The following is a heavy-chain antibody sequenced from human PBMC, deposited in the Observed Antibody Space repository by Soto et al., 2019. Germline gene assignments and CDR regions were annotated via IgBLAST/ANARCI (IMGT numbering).Heavy chain of an antibody. CDR2: IYYSGST. V-gene: IGHV4-39*01. CDR3: ARLYGSGRIGGVY. CDR1: GGSISTDNYY. Sequence: QVQLQESGPGLVKPAETLSLTCIVSGGSISTDNYYWAWIRQPPGKGLEWIGSIYYSGSTNYNPSLKSRVTMSVDTSMNQFSLKLTSVTAADTAVYYCARLYGSGRIGGVYWGQGTLVSVSS. J-gene: IGHJ4*02. D-gene: IGHD3-10*01.